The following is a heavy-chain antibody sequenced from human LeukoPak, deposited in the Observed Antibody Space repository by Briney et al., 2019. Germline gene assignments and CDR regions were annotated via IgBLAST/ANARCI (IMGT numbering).Heavy chain of an antibody. CDR3: ARGGNYWPQWWFDP. Sequence: ASETLSLTCTVSGGSISSSSYYWGWIRQPPGKGLEWIGRIHTSGSTSYNPSLKSRVTMSLDASKNQFSLELNSVTPADTAVYYCARGGNYWPQWWFDPWGRGTLVSVSS. J-gene: IGHJ5*02. CDR1: GGSISSSSYY. CDR2: IHTSGST. V-gene: IGHV4-39*07. D-gene: IGHD1-26*01.